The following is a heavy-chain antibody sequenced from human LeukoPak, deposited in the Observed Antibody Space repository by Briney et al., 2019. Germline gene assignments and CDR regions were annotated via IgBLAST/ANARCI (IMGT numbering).Heavy chain of an antibody. D-gene: IGHD1-1*01. CDR1: GFTFSSYS. J-gene: IGHJ3*02. Sequence: PGGSLRLSCAASGFTFSSYSMSWVRQAPGKGLEWVSSISSSSSYIYYADSVKGRFTISRDNAKNSLYLQMNSLRAEDTAVYYCTREVNDDAFDIWGQGTMVTVSS. CDR3: TREVNDDAFDI. V-gene: IGHV3-21*01. CDR2: ISSSSSYI.